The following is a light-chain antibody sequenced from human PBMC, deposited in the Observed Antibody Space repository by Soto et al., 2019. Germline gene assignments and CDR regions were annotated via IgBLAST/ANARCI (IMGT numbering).Light chain of an antibody. CDR1: QSISSSY. CDR3: QQYGSSSYT. CDR2: AAS. J-gene: IGKJ2*01. Sequence: EIVLTQSPGTLSLSPGERATLSCRASQSISSSYLAWYQQKPGQAPRLLIYAASSRATGIPDRFSGSGSGTDFTLTSSRLEPVDFAVYYCQQYGSSSYTFGQGTQLEIK. V-gene: IGKV3-20*01.